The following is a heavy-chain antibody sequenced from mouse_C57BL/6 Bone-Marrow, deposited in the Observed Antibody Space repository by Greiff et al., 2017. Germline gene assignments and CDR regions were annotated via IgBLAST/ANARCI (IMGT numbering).Heavy chain of an antibody. CDR3: AIPITTVVAHYYAMDY. V-gene: IGHV1-74*01. Sequence: QVQLQQPGAELVKPGASVKVSCKASGYTFTSYWMHWVKQRPGQGLEWIGRIHPSDSDTNYNQKFKGKATLTVDKSSSTAYMQLSSLTSEDSAVYYCAIPITTVVAHYYAMDYWGQGTSVTVSS. CDR1: GYTFTSYW. CDR2: IHPSDSDT. J-gene: IGHJ4*01. D-gene: IGHD1-1*01.